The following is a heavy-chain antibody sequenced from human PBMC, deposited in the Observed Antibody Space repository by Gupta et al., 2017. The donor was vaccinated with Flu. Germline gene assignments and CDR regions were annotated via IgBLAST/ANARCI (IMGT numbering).Heavy chain of an antibody. CDR2: RARDGSHK. J-gene: IGHJ6*04. CDR1: GFTFSSYG. CDR3: AKDGPLTASGSEYCYEMDF. Sequence: QMQLVESVVGVFQFGTSLRLSCSASGFTFSSYGMHWVRQAPGKGLEWVADRARDGSHKEYEESVRGRVTIARDNSKNTLSLERERRKVEDPAVSSGAKDGPLTASGSEYCYEMDFGVKGTTVTVYS. V-gene: IGHV3-30*18. D-gene: IGHD6-25*01.